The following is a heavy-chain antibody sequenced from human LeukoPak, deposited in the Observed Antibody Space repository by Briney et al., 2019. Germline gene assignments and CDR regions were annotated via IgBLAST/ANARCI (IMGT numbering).Heavy chain of an antibody. CDR2: IFASGTT. D-gene: IGHD5-18*01. Sequence: SETLSLTCAVYGGSFTDYSWTWIRQPAGKGLEWIGRIFASGTTNFNPSLKSRVTMSMDVSKSQLSLRLSSVTAADTAVYYCARAVDTAMVLKYYFDYWGQGTLVTVSS. CDR1: GGSFTDYS. V-gene: IGHV4-59*10. J-gene: IGHJ4*02. CDR3: ARAVDTAMVLKYYFDY.